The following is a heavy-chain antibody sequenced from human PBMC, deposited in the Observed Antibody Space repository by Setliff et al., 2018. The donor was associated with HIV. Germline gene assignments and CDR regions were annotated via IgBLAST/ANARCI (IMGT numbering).Heavy chain of an antibody. CDR1: GGSISTSRYY. V-gene: IGHV4-39*01. D-gene: IGHD3-10*01. CDR2: INYRGNT. Sequence: KPSETLSLTCTVSGGSISTSRYYWGWIRQPPGKGLEWIGSINYRGNTYYNPSLKSRAAISVDTSKNQISLKLSSVTAADTAVYYCASLDGSESPYIYYYYMDVWGEGTAVTVSS. J-gene: IGHJ6*03. CDR3: ASLDGSESPYIYYYYMDV.